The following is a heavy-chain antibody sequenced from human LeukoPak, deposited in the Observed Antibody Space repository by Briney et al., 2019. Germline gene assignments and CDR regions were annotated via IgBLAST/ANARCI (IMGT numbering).Heavy chain of an antibody. J-gene: IGHJ4*02. CDR3: ARLTYSSSWPFFDY. D-gene: IGHD6-13*01. CDR1: GFTFSSYG. Sequence: GGSLRLSCAASGFTFSSYGMHWVRQAPGKGLEWVAFIRYDGSNKYYADSAKGRFTISRDNSKNTLYLQMNSLRAEDTAVYYCARLTYSSSWPFFDYWGQGTLVTVSS. V-gene: IGHV3-30*02. CDR2: IRYDGSNK.